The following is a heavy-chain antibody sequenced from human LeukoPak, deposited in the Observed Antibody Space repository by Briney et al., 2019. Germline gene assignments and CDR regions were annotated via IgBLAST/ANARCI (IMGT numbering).Heavy chain of an antibody. CDR3: ARAGYCSSTSCYRSAFWFDP. J-gene: IGHJ5*02. Sequence: PSQTLSLTCTVSGGSISSGGYYWSWIRQHPGKGLEWIGYIYYSGSIYYNPSLKSRVTISVDTSKNQFSLKLSSVTAADTAVYYCARAGYCSSTSCYRSAFWFDPWGQGTLVTVSS. D-gene: IGHD2-2*01. CDR1: GGSISSGGYY. CDR2: IYYSGSI. V-gene: IGHV4-31*03.